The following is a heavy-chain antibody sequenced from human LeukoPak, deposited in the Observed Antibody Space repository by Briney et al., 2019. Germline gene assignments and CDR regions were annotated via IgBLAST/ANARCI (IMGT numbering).Heavy chain of an antibody. CDR2: IYYSGST. Sequence: SETLSLTCTVSGGSISSYYWSWIRQPPGKGLEWIGYIYYSGSTNYNPSLKSRVTISVDTSKNQFSLKLSSVTAADTAVYYCARVDRTLSSSYWYFDLWGRGTLVTVSS. J-gene: IGHJ2*01. V-gene: IGHV4-59*01. D-gene: IGHD1-14*01. CDR1: GGSISSYY. CDR3: ARVDRTLSSSYWYFDL.